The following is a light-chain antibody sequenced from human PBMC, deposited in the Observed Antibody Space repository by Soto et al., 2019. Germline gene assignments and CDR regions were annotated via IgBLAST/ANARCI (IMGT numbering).Light chain of an antibody. Sequence: QSVLTQPPSVSGAPGQSVTISCTGSSSNIGAGSDVHWYQHLPGTAPKLLISGNNQRPSGVPDRFSGSKSGTSASLAITGLQADDEADYYCQSHDSSLNSWVFGGGTKLTVL. J-gene: IGLJ3*02. CDR2: GNN. CDR3: QSHDSSLNSWV. CDR1: SSNIGAGSD. V-gene: IGLV1-40*01.